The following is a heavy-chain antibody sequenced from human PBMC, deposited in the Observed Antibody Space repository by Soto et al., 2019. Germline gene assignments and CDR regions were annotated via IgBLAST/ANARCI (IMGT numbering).Heavy chain of an antibody. CDR3: ARGHCSSTSCSDFDY. Sequence: GGSLRLSCAASGFTVSSNYMSWVRQAPEKGLEWVSVIYSGGSTYYADSVKGRFTISRDNSKNTLYLQMNSLRAEDTAVYYCARGHCSSTSCSDFDYWGQGTLVTVSS. J-gene: IGHJ4*02. D-gene: IGHD2-2*01. V-gene: IGHV3-66*01. CDR1: GFTVSSNY. CDR2: IYSGGST.